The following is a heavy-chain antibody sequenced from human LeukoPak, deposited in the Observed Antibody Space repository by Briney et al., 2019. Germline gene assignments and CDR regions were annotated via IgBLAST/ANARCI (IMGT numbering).Heavy chain of an antibody. CDR1: GYTFTGYY. CDR2: INPNSGGT. V-gene: IGHV1-2*06. J-gene: IGHJ4*02. CDR3: TRDRGYDYFFDY. D-gene: IGHD5-12*01. Sequence: ASVKVSCKASGYTFTGYYMHWVRQAPGQGLEWMGRINPNSGGTNYAQKFQGRVTMTRDTYISTAYMELSRLRSDDTAVYYCTRDRGYDYFFDYWGQGTLVSVSS.